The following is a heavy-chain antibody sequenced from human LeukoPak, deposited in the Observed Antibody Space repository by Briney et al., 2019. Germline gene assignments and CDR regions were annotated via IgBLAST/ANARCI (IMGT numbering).Heavy chain of an antibody. D-gene: IGHD5-18*01. CDR1: GSTFSSYA. CDR2: ISGSGGST. V-gene: IGHV3-23*01. CDR3: AKGPVGYSYGYWFDY. Sequence: GGSLRLSCAASGSTFSSYAMSWVRQAPGKGLEWVSAISGSGGSTYYADSVKGRFTISRDNSKNTLYLQMNSLRAEDTAVYYCAKGPVGYSYGYWFDYWGQGTLVTVSS. J-gene: IGHJ4*02.